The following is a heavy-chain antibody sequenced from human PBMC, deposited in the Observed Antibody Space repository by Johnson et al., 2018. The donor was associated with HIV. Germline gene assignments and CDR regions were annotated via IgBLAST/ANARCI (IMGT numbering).Heavy chain of an antibody. CDR2: ISGSGYRT. D-gene: IGHD1-26*01. V-gene: IGHV3-23*04. CDR1: GFTFSSYA. CDR3: ARSWELGETAFDI. J-gene: IGHJ3*02. Sequence: VQLVESGGGLVKPGGSLRLSCAASGFTFSSYAMSWVRQAPGKGLEWVSPISGSGYRTYYADSVKGRFTISRDNSKNTLYLQMNSLRAEDTAVYYCARSWELGETAFDIWGQGTMVTVSS.